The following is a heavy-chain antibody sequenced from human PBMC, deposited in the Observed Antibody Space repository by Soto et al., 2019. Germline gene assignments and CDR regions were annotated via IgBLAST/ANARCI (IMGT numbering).Heavy chain of an antibody. V-gene: IGHV3-30*18. CDR1: GFPFSSYG. D-gene: IGHD3-3*01. CDR2: ISYDGSNK. CDR3: AKDFYDFWIGEDYYGMDV. J-gene: IGHJ6*02. Sequence: GGSLRLSCAASGFPFSSYGMHWVRQAPGKGLEWVAVISYDGSNKYYADSVKGRFTISRDNSKNTLYLQMNSLRAEDTAVYYCAKDFYDFWIGEDYYGMDVWGQGTTVTVSS.